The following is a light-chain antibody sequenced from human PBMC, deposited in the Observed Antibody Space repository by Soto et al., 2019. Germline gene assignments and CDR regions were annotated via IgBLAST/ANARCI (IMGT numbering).Light chain of an antibody. CDR3: QHYNSYSEA. V-gene: IGKV1-5*03. CDR1: QAISSW. J-gene: IGKJ1*01. Sequence: IHITPAPSTLSRSVGDRVTITFLASQAISSWLAWYQQKPGKAPKLLIYKASTLKSGVPSRFSGSGSGTEFTLTISSLQPDDFATYYCQHYNSYSEAFGQGTKVDIK. CDR2: KAS.